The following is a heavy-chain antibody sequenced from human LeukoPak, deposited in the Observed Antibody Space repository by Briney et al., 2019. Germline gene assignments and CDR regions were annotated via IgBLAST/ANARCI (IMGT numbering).Heavy chain of an antibody. Sequence: GASVKVSCKASGYTFSNNDLHWVRQAPGQGLEWLGLINPSGGSTIYARKFQGRVTMTRDTSTSTVYMELSSLRSDDSAVYYCAGEIAMHVHWGQGTLVTVSS. CDR1: GYTFSNND. CDR2: INPSGGST. D-gene: IGHD3-22*01. J-gene: IGHJ4*02. CDR3: AGEIAMHVH. V-gene: IGHV1-46*01.